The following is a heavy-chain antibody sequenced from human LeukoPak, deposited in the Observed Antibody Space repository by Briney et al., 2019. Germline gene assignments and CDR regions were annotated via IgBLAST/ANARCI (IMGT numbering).Heavy chain of an antibody. CDR1: RFTFSKYI. CDR3: ANWGGTQTIGDIWYGPLDY. V-gene: IGHV3-23*01. Sequence: QAGGSLRLSCVASRFTFSKYIMTWVRQGPGKGLEWVASIRAGGDVTFYADSVKGRFRPSRDNSRNTVYLEMNSLRVDDTGVYFCANWGGTQTIGDIWYGPLDYWGKGTQVTVSS. J-gene: IGHJ4*02. CDR2: IRAGGDVT. D-gene: IGHD3-16*01.